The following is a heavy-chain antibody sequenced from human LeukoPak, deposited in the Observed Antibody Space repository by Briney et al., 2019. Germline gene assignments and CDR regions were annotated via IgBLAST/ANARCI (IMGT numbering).Heavy chain of an antibody. D-gene: IGHD6-13*01. CDR3: ARGLDKAAAGKEPGVIWFDP. J-gene: IGHJ5*02. V-gene: IGHV4-34*01. CDR1: GGSFSGYY. CDR2: INHRGSP. Sequence: SETLSLTCAVYGGSFSGYYWSWIRQPPGKGLEWIGEINHRGSPNYNPSLKSRVTISVDTSKNQFSLKLISVTAADTAVYYCARGLDKAAAGKEPGVIWFDPWGQGTLVTVSS.